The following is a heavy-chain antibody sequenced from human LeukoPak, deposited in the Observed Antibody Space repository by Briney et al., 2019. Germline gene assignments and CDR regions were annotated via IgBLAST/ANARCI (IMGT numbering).Heavy chain of an antibody. D-gene: IGHD6-19*01. J-gene: IGHJ5*02. Sequence: SQTLSLTCAISGDSVSSNTAAWNWIRQSPSKGLEWLGRTYYRSKWYNDYAVSVKSRITITPDTSKNHFSLQLNSVTPEDTAMYYCARSLAVAGRNWFDPWGQGTLVTVSS. CDR2: TYYRSKWYN. CDR3: ARSLAVAGRNWFDP. CDR1: GDSVSSNTAA. V-gene: IGHV6-1*01.